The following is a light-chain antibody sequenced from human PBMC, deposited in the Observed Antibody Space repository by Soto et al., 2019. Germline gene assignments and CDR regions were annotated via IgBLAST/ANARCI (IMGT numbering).Light chain of an antibody. CDR2: DVS. Sequence: QSALTQPASVSGSPGQSITISCTGTSSDVGGYNYVSWYQQHPGKAPKLMIYDVSNRPSGVSNRFSGSKSGNTASLTISGVQAEDEADDYCSSYTSSSTLPYVFGTGTKLTVL. V-gene: IGLV2-14*01. J-gene: IGLJ1*01. CDR3: SSYTSSSTLPYV. CDR1: SSDVGGYNY.